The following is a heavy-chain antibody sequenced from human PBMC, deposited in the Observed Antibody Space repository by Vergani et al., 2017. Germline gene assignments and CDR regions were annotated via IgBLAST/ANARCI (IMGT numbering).Heavy chain of an antibody. J-gene: IGHJ3*01. CDR1: GDSISNDFYY. CDR3: VRDNKQLRQRAFDL. Sequence: QVQLQESGPGLLKPSQTLSLTCTVSGDSISNDFYYCHWIRQPAGKGLEWIGLISVSGIPYYNSSLQSRVSMSVDTSKNQLSLTRPSVTAADTAVSYGVRDNKQLRQRAFDLWGKGTMVTVSS. CDR2: ISVSGIP. V-gene: IGHV4-61*02. D-gene: IGHD4-23*01.